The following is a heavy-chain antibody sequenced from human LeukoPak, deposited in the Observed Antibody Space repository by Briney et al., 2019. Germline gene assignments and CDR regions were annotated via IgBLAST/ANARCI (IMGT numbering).Heavy chain of an antibody. CDR1: GYTFTSYY. J-gene: IGHJ4*02. V-gene: IGHV1-46*01. CDR3: ARDGLYDSSGYYYYYFDY. Sequence: ASVRVSCKASGYTFTSYYMHWVRQAPGQGLEWMGIVNPSGGSTSYAQKFQGRVTMTRDTSTSTVYMELSSLRSEDTAVYYCARDGLYDSSGYYYYYFDYWGQGTLVTVSS. D-gene: IGHD3-22*01. CDR2: VNPSGGST.